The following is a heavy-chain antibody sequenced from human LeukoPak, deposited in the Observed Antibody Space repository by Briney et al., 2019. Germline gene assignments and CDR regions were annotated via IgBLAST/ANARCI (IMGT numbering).Heavy chain of an antibody. V-gene: IGHV1-69*01. Sequence: GASVKVSCKASGGTFSSYAISWVRQAPGQGLEWMGGIIPIFGTANYALKFQGRVTITADESTSTAYMELSSLRSEDTAVYYCTREHRGGYYFDYWGQGTLVTVSS. CDR3: TREHRGGYYFDY. J-gene: IGHJ4*02. CDR2: IIPIFGTA. CDR1: GGTFSSYA. D-gene: IGHD3-10*01.